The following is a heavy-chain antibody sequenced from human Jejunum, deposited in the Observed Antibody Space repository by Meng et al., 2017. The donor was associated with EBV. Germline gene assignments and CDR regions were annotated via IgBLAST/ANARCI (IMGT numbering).Heavy chain of an antibody. J-gene: IGHJ4*02. CDR2: ISDNEGT. Sequence: QVQLQQWGPGLLEPSGTLSLICAVYDGSFSGYYWSWFLQPPGKEVVWIGEISDNEGTKYYPSLKGRVTVSLDASKNQFSLRLSSVTAADTALYYCARGPDRSNQGYWGQGTLVTVSS. CDR3: ARGPDRSNQGY. CDR1: DGSFSGYY. V-gene: IGHV4-34*01.